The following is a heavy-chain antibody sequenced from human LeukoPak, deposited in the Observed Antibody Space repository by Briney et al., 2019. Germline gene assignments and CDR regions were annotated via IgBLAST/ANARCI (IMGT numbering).Heavy chain of an antibody. V-gene: IGHV3-23*01. D-gene: IGHD6-13*01. J-gene: IGHJ6*02. Sequence: GGSLRLSCAASGFTFRSYAMSWFRQAPGKGLDWVPGISGSGSSTYYADSVKGRFTISRDNSKNTLYLQMNSLRAEDTAVYYCATNVRAAAGTGFYYYYAMDVWGQGTTVTVSS. CDR2: ISGSGSST. CDR3: ATNVRAAAGTGFYYYYAMDV. CDR1: GFTFRSYA.